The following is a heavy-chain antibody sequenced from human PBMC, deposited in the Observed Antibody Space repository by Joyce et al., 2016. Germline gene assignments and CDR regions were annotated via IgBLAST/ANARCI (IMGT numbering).Heavy chain of an antibody. Sequence: QVQLVESGGGVVQPGRSLRLPCAASGFSFSTYGRNWVRQAPGKGLEWGAATSYDGNRKYYVDSGQGRFTISRDNAKNTLSLQMDNLRAEDTAVYYCVKMTHDYGDKGFYYYGMDLWGQGTTVTVAS. CDR2: TSYDGNRK. V-gene: IGHV3-30*18. CDR3: VKMTHDYGDKGFYYYGMDL. J-gene: IGHJ6*02. CDR1: GFSFSTYG. D-gene: IGHD4-17*01.